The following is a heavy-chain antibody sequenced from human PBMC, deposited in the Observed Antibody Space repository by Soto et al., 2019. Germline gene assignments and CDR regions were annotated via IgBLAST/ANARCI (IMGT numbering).Heavy chain of an antibody. D-gene: IGHD6-19*01. Sequence: QVQLVESGGGVVQPGRSLRLSCAASGFTFSSYVMHWVRQAPGKGLEWVALTSYDGSNKYYGDSVKVRFTISRDNSRNTLYLQMNSLRADDTAVYYCAKDAGQWRYYGMDVWGQGTTVTVSS. CDR2: TSYDGSNK. CDR3: AKDAGQWRYYGMDV. J-gene: IGHJ6*02. V-gene: IGHV3-30*18. CDR1: GFTFSSYV.